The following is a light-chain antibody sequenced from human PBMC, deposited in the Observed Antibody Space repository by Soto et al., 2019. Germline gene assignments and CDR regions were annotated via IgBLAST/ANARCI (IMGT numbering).Light chain of an antibody. CDR2: ELN. CDR3: NSYTRSTSYV. V-gene: IGLV2-14*01. Sequence: QCAPTQPASVSWSPGQSITISYTPSSSDVGGYNSVSWYQQHPGKVPKLLIYELNNRPPGGSDRFSGSKSGNTASLTISDLQAEDEADYYCNSYTRSTSYVFGSGTKVTVL. CDR1: SSDVGGYNS. J-gene: IGLJ1*01.